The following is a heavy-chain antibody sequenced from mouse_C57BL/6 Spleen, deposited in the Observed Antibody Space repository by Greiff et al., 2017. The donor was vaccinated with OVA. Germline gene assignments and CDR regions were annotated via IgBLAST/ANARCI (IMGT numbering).Heavy chain of an antibody. V-gene: IGHV1-50*01. J-gene: IGHJ2*01. Sequence: QVQLQQPGAELVKPGASVKLSCKASGYTFTSYWMQWVKQRPGQGLEWIGEIDPSDSYTNYNQKFKGKATLTVDPSSSTAYMQLSSLTSEDSAVYYCARLTGPYYCDYWGQGTTLTVSS. CDR2: IDPSDSYT. CDR3: ARLTGPYYCDY. D-gene: IGHD4-1*01. CDR1: GYTFTSYW.